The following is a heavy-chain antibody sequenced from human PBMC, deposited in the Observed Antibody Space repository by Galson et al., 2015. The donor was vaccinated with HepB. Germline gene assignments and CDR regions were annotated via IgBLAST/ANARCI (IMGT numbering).Heavy chain of an antibody. CDR1: GYTFTSYY. CDR2: INPSGGST. CDR3: ARGHSSSWYAYYFDY. V-gene: IGHV1-46*04. Sequence: SVKVSCKASGYTFTSYYMHWVRQAPGQGLEWMGIINPSGGSTSYAQKLQGRVTMTRDTSTSTVYMELSSLRSEDTAVYYCARGHSSSWYAYYFDYWGQGTLVTVSS. D-gene: IGHD6-13*01. J-gene: IGHJ4*02.